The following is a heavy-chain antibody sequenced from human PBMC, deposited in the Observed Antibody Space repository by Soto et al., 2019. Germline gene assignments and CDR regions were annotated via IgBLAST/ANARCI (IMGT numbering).Heavy chain of an antibody. CDR1: GYIFTSYW. D-gene: IGHD6-19*01. V-gene: IGHV5-10-1*01. CDR2: IGPSDSYT. J-gene: IGHJ4*02. Sequence: GESLKISCKGSGYIFTSYWISWVRQMPGKGLEWMGRIGPSDSYTSYSPSFQGHVTISTDKSISTAYLQWSSLKASDTAIYYCARHSTYSSGWYDWGQGTLVTVSS. CDR3: ARHSTYSSGWYD.